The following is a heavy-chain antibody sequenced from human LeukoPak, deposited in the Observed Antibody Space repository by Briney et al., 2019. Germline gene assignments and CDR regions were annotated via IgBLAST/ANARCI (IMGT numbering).Heavy chain of an antibody. CDR1: GYTFTNHW. CDR2: IDPSDSYT. J-gene: IGHJ4*02. CDR3: ARAPDSDSGYDYFDY. V-gene: IGHV5-10-1*01. Sequence: RGESLKISCKGSGYTFTNHWISWVRQMPGKGPEWMGKIDPSDSYTNYSPSFQGHVTISADKSISTAYLQWSSLKASDTAMYYCARAPDSDSGYDYFDYWGQGTLVTVSS. D-gene: IGHD5-12*01.